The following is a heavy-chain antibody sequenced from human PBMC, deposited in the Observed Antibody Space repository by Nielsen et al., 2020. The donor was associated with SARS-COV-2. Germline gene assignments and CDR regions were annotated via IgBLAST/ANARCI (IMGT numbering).Heavy chain of an antibody. CDR3: ASSPAIATTSTGGLEI. D-gene: IGHD1-1*01. CDR2: ISWNSGSI. V-gene: IGHV3-9*01. Sequence: GGSLRLSCAASGFAFDDHAMHWVRQAPGKGLEWVSGISWNSGSIGYADSVKGRFTISRDNAQSSLHLRLSSLRPEDTALYYCASSPAIATTSTGGLEIWGHGTMVTVSS. J-gene: IGHJ3*02. CDR1: GFAFDDHA.